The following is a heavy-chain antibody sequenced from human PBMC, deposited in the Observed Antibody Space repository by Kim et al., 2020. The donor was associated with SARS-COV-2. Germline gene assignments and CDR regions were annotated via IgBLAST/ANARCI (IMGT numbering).Heavy chain of an antibody. D-gene: IGHD2-15*01. Sequence: YNPSLKSRVTISVDTSKNQFSPKLSSVTAADTAVYYWARRSVAASYYFDYWGQGTLVTVSS. CDR3: ARRSVAASYYFDY. V-gene: IGHV4-39*01. J-gene: IGHJ4*02.